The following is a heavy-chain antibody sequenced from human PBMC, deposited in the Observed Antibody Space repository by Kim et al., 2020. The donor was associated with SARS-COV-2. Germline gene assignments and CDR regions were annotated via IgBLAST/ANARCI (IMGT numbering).Heavy chain of an antibody. CDR2: INHSGST. Sequence: SETLSLTCAVYGGSFSGYYWSWIRQPPGKGLEWIGEINHSGSTNYNPSLKSRVTISVDTSKNQFSLKLSSVTAADTAVYYCARHLWFGEPFAYGMDVWGQGTTVTVSS. D-gene: IGHD3-10*01. J-gene: IGHJ6*02. CDR3: ARHLWFGEPFAYGMDV. CDR1: GGSFSGYY. V-gene: IGHV4-34*01.